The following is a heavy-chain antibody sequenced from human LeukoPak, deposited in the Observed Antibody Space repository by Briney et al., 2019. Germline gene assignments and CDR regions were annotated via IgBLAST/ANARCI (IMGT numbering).Heavy chain of an antibody. J-gene: IGHJ5*02. CDR2: IKLDGSDK. D-gene: IGHD6-19*01. Sequence: QPGGSLRLSCAASGFTFSNYWMSWVRQAPGKGLEWVANIKLDGSDKYYVDSVKGRFTISRDNAKNSLYLQMNSLRAEDTAVYYCARAVAENWFDPRGQGTLVTVSS. CDR1: GFTFSNYW. V-gene: IGHV3-7*01. CDR3: ARAVAENWFDP.